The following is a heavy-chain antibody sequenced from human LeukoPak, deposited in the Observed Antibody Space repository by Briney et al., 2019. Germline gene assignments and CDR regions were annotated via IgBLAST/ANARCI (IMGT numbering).Heavy chain of an antibody. V-gene: IGHV4-34*01. D-gene: IGHD7-27*01. CDR1: GGSFSGYY. CDR2: INHSGST. Sequence: PSETLSLTCAVYGGSFSGYYWSWIRQPPGKGLEWIGEINHSGSTNYNPSLKSRVTISVDTSKNQFSLKLSSVTAADTAAYYCARVNWVVLDAFDIWGQGTMVTVSS. CDR3: ARVNWVVLDAFDI. J-gene: IGHJ3*02.